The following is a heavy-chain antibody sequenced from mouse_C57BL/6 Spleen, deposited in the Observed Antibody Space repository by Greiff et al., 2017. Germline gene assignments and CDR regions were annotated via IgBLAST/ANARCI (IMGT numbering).Heavy chain of an antibody. D-gene: IGHD2-4*01. CDR3: TRDDYDYDGFAY. CDR2: ISSGGDYI. Sequence: EVMLVESGEGLVKPGGSLKLSCAASGFTFSSYAMSWVRQTPEKRLEWVAYISSGGDYIYYADPVKGRFTISRDNARNTLYLQMSSLKSEDTAMYYCTRDDYDYDGFAYWGQGTLVTVSA. J-gene: IGHJ3*01. V-gene: IGHV5-9-1*02. CDR1: GFTFSSYA.